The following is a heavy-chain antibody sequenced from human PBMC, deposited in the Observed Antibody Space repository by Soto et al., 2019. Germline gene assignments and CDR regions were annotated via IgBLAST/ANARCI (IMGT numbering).Heavy chain of an antibody. D-gene: IGHD6-13*01. CDR3: ARDRFSSSWRGYYYYYGMDV. CDR2: ISYDGSNK. Sequence: QVQLVESGGGVVQPGRSLRLSCAASGFTFSSYAMHWVRQAPGKGLGWVAVISYDGSNKYYADSVKGRFTISRDNSKNTLYLQMNSLSAEDTAVYYCARDRFSSSWRGYYYYYGMDVWGQGTTVTVSS. CDR1: GFTFSSYA. V-gene: IGHV3-30-3*01. J-gene: IGHJ6*02.